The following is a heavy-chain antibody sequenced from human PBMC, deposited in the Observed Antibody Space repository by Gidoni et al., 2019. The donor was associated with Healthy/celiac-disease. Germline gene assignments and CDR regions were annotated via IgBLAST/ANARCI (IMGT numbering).Heavy chain of an antibody. V-gene: IGHV4-31*03. D-gene: IGHD3-16*01. CDR1: GCSISSGGYY. Sequence: QVQLQESGPGLVKPSQTLSLTCTVSGCSISSGGYYWSWIRQHPGKGLEWIGDIYSSGSTYYNPSLKSRVTISVDTSNNQFSLKLSSVTAADTAVYYCARRSQGSMGGGNPWYFDLWGRGTLVTVSS. J-gene: IGHJ2*01. CDR3: ARRSQGSMGGGNPWYFDL. CDR2: IYSSGST.